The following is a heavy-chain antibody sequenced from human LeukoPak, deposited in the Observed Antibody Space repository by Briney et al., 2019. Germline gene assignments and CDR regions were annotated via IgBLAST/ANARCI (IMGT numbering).Heavy chain of an antibody. J-gene: IGHJ4*02. D-gene: IGHD3-22*01. Sequence: SETLSLTCTVSGGSISGYYWSWIRQPPGKELEWIGYIYESGSTDYNPSLRSRVTISRDTSKDQVSLKLTSVTTADTAVYYCARDRYDHDSSGYYEFWGQGTLVTVSS. CDR3: ARDRYDHDSSGYYEF. V-gene: IGHV4-59*01. CDR2: IYESGST. CDR1: GGSISGYY.